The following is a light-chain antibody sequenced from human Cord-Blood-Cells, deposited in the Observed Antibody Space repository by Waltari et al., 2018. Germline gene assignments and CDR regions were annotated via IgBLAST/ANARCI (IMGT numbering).Light chain of an antibody. V-gene: IGLV2-14*01. J-gene: IGLJ1*01. CDR2: EVS. CDR1: SSDVGGYNY. CDR3: SSYTSSSTYV. Sequence: QSALTQPASVSGSPGQSITISCTGTSSDVGGYNYVSWYQQDPGKAPKLMISEVSNRPSVVSNRFSGSKSGNTASLTISGLQAEDEADYYCSSYTSSSTYVFGTGTKVTVL.